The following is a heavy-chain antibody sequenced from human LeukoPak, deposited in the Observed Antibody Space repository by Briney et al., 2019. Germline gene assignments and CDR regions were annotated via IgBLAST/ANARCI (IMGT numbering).Heavy chain of an antibody. D-gene: IGHD6-13*01. CDR1: GGSIISSSHY. J-gene: IGHJ4*02. Sequence: PSETLSLTCTVSGGSIISSSHYWAWIRQPPGKGLEWIGSIYYNGGTFYSPSLKSRASISVDTSKNQFSLKLSSVTAADTSVYLCAREEASAADYWGQGTLVTVSS. CDR3: AREEASAADY. CDR2: IYYNGGT. V-gene: IGHV4-39*01.